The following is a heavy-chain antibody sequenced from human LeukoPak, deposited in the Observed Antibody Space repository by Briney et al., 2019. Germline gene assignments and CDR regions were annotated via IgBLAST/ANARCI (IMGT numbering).Heavy chain of an antibody. CDR2: IIPIFGTA. CDR3: ARERGMDSGYDFDY. D-gene: IGHD5-12*01. J-gene: IGHJ4*02. CDR1: GCTFSSYA. V-gene: IGHV1-69*05. Sequence: GSSVKVSCKASGCTFSSYAISWVRQAPGQGLEWMGRIIPIFGTANYAQKFQGRVTITTDESTSTAYMELSSLRSEDTAVYYCARERGMDSGYDFDYWGQGTLVTVSS.